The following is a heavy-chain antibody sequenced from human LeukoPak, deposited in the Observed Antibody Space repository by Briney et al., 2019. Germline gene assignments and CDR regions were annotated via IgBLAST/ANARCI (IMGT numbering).Heavy chain of an antibody. CDR2: INWNGGST. CDR1: GFTLDDYA. J-gene: IGHJ3*02. D-gene: IGHD5-18*01. Sequence: GGSLRLSCAASGFTLDDYAMSWVRQAPGKGLEWISGINWNGGSTGNADSVKGRFTISRDNAKNSLYLQMNSLRAEDTALYYCARGGRGYSYGYVLAAFNIWGQGTMVTVSS. V-gene: IGHV3-20*04. CDR3: ARGGRGYSYGYVLAAFNI.